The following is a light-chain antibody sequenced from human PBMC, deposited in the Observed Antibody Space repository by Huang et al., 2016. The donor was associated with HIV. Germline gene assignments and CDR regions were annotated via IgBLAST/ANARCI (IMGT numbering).Light chain of an antibody. V-gene: IGKV1-33*01. CDR1: RHIYSY. CDR2: DAA. CDR3: QQYDSLPRT. J-gene: IGKJ3*01. Sequence: DIQMTQSPSSLSASIGDRVTSTCRASRHIYSYLNWYQHRPGKAPKLLIYDAANLEVGVPSRFSGSGSGRNFTLIISSLQPEYFATYYCQQYDSLPRTFGPGTKV.